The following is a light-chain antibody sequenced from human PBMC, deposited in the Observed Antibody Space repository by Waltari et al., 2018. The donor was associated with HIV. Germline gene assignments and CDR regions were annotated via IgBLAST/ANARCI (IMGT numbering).Light chain of an antibody. CDR1: SSNIGSNY. J-gene: IGLJ2*01. CDR2: DNN. V-gene: IGLV1-51*01. Sequence: QSVLTQPPSVSAAPGQKVTISCSGSSSNIGSNYVSWYQQLPGTAPKLLIYDNNTRPSCIPDRFSGSKSGTSATLGITGLQTGDEADYYCGTWDSSLRAYVVFGGGTKLTVL. CDR3: GTWDSSLRAYVV.